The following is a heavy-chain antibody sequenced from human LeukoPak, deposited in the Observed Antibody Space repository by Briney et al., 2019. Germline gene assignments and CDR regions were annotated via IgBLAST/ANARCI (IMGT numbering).Heavy chain of an antibody. V-gene: IGHV3-23*01. CDR1: GFTFSSYA. J-gene: IGHJ4*02. Sequence: PGGSLRLSCAASGFTFSSYAMSWVRQAPGKGLEWVSAISGSGGSTYYADSVKGRFTISRDNSKNTLYLQMNSLRAEDTAVYYCAKDGDSSGYYYARNRQFDYWGQGTLVTVSS. CDR2: ISGSGGST. CDR3: AKDGDSSGYYYARNRQFDY. D-gene: IGHD3-22*01.